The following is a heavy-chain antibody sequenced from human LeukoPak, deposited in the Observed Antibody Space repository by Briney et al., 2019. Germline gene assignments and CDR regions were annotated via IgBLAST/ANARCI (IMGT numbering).Heavy chain of an antibody. CDR3: GRKAGDCGGGSCYSIDY. J-gene: IGHJ4*02. D-gene: IGHD2-15*01. CDR2: ITPIFGTA. V-gene: IGHV1-69*05. CDR1: GGSFSSEA. Sequence: SVKVSCKALGGSFSSEAISWVRQAPGQGLEWMGGITPIFGTANYAQKFQGRVTITTDESTSTAYMEVSSLRSEDTAVYYCGRKAGDCGGGSCYSIDYWGQGTLVTVSS.